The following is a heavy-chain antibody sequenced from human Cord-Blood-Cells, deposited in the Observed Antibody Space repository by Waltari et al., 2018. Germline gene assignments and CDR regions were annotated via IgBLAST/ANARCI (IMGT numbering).Heavy chain of an antibody. CDR2: INPNSVGT. V-gene: IGHV1-2*02. CDR1: GYTFTGYY. CDR3: ARGVVREPLYYFDY. Sequence: QVQLVQSGAEVKKPGASVKVSCKASGYTFTGYYMHWVRQAPGQGLEWMGWINPNSVGTNYAQKFQGRVTMTRDTSISTAYMELSRLRSDDTAVYYCARGVVREPLYYFDYWGQGTLVTVSS. D-gene: IGHD2-15*01. J-gene: IGHJ4*02.